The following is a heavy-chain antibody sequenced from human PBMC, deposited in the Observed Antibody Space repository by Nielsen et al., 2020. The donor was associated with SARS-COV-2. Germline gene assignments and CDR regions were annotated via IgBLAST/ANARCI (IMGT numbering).Heavy chain of an antibody. CDR3: ARDLLYQLHPLPPDY. D-gene: IGHD2-2*01. Sequence: GESLKISCAASGFTFSDYYMSWIRQAPGKGLEWVSYISSSSSYTNYADSVKGRFTISRDNAKNSLYLQMNSLRAEDTAVYYCARDLLYQLHPLPPDYWGQGTLVTVSS. J-gene: IGHJ4*02. CDR1: GFTFSDYY. CDR2: ISSSSSYT. V-gene: IGHV3-11*06.